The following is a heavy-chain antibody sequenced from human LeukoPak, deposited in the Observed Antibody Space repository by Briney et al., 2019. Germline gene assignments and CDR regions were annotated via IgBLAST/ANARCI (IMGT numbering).Heavy chain of an antibody. V-gene: IGHV4-34*01. CDR1: GGSFSGYY. Sequence: SETLSLTCAVYGGSFSGYYWSWIRQPPGKGLEWIGETNHSGSTNYNPSLKSRVTISVDTSKNQFSLKLSSVTAADTAVYYCARTAAGLAIGDYYYGMDVWGKGTTVTVSS. CDR2: TNHSGST. J-gene: IGHJ6*04. CDR3: ARTAAGLAIGDYYYGMDV. D-gene: IGHD6-13*01.